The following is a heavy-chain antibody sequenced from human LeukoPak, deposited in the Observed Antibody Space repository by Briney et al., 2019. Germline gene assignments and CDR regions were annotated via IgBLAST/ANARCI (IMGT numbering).Heavy chain of an antibody. CDR2: ISSSSSYI. CDR3: ARGPIMITFGGPFDY. CDR1: GFSFVNHW. J-gene: IGHJ4*02. V-gene: IGHV3-21*01. Sequence: GGSLRLSCAASGFSFVNHWMSWVRQAPGKGLEWVSSISSSSSYIYYADSVKGRFTISRDNAKNSLYLQMNNLRAEDTAVYYCARGPIMITFGGPFDYWGQGTLVTVSS. D-gene: IGHD3-16*01.